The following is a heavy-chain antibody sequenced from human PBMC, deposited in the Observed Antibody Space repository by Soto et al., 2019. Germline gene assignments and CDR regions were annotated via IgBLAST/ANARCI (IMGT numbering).Heavy chain of an antibody. CDR1: GYTFTGYY. V-gene: IGHV1-2*02. CDR2: INPNCGGT. D-gene: IGHD2-15*01. Sequence: ASVKVSCKASGYTFTGYYMHWVRQAPGQGLEWMGRINPNCGGTNYAQKFQGRATMTTDASTSTAYMELSSLRSEDTAVYYCARLDSGGSFYGMDVWGQGTTVTVSS. CDR3: ARLDSGGSFYGMDV. J-gene: IGHJ6*02.